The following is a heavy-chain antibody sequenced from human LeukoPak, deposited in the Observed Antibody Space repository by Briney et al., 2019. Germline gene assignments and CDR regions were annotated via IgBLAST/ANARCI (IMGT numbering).Heavy chain of an antibody. D-gene: IGHD2-21*02. V-gene: IGHV1-69*05. CDR1: GGTFSSYA. CDR2: IIPIFGTA. Sequence: ASVKVSCKSSGGTFSSYAISWVRQAPGQGLEWMGGIIPIFGTANYAQKFQGRVTITTDESTSTAYMELSSLRSEDTAVYYCARVVVTAIPWFDPWGQGTLVTVSS. CDR3: ARVVVTAIPWFDP. J-gene: IGHJ5*02.